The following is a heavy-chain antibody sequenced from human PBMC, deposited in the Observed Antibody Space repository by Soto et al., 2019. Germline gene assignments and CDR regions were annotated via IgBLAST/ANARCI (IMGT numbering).Heavy chain of an antibody. J-gene: IGHJ5*02. V-gene: IGHV1-3*01. Sequence: QVQLVQSGAEVKRPGASVKISCRASGYTFVDYALHWVRQAPRQGLEWVGWMNPNTGNIKYSHNFEDRVSITRDRATSTAYMELRGLRSEDTAVYFCTREAIVAENWFDPWGQGTLVTVSS. CDR1: GYTFVDYA. CDR2: MNPNTGNI. D-gene: IGHD2-21*01. CDR3: TREAIVAENWFDP.